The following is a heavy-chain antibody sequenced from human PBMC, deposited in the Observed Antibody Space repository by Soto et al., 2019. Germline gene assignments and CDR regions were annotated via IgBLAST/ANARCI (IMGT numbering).Heavy chain of an antibody. V-gene: IGHV4-34*01. CDR1: GGSFSGYY. J-gene: IGHJ4*02. D-gene: IGHD2-15*01. Sequence: SETLSLTCAVYGGSFSGYYWSWIRQPPGKGLEWIGEINHSGSTNYNPSLKSRVTISVDTSKNQFSLKLSSVTAADTAVYYCARHGPVVAFDYWGQGTLVTVS. CDR2: INHSGST. CDR3: ARHGPVVAFDY.